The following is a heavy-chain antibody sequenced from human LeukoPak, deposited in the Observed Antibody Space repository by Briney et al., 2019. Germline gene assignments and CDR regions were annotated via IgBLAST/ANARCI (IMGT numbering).Heavy chain of an antibody. CDR1: GGTFSSYA. J-gene: IGHJ6*03. CDR3: AREIAVLIYYYYMDV. Sequence: SVKVSCKASGGTFSSYAISWVRQAPGQGLEWMGRIIPIFGTANYAQKFQGRVTITADKPTSTAYMELSSLRSEDTAVYYCAREIAVLIYYYYMDVWGKGTTVTVSS. CDR2: IIPIFGTA. V-gene: IGHV1-69*06. D-gene: IGHD6-19*01.